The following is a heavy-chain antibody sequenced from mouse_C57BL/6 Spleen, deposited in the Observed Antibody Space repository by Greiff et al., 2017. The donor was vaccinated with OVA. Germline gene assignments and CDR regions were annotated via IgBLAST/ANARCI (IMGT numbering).Heavy chain of an antibody. J-gene: IGHJ4*01. V-gene: IGHV1-39*01. CDR2: INPNYGTT. Sequence: VQLQQSGPELVKPGASVKISCKASGYSFTDYNMDWVKQSNGKSLEWIGVINPNYGTTSYNQKFKGKATLTVDQSSSTAYMQLNSLTSEDSAVYYCARSYGSSYRYAMDYWGQGTSVTVSS. D-gene: IGHD1-1*01. CDR1: GYSFTDYN. CDR3: ARSYGSSYRYAMDY.